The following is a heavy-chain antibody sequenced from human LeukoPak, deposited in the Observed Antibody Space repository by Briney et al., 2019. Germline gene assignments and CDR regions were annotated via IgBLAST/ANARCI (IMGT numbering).Heavy chain of an antibody. CDR2: ISGSGGST. Sequence: GGSLRLSCAASGFTFSSYAMSWVRQAPGKGLEWVSAISGSGGSTYYADSVKGRFTISRDNSKNTLYLQMNSLRAKDTAVYYCAKDLSDFWSGYYKGWGQGTLVTVSS. CDR1: GFTFSSYA. V-gene: IGHV3-23*01. D-gene: IGHD3-3*01. J-gene: IGHJ4*02. CDR3: AKDLSDFWSGYYKG.